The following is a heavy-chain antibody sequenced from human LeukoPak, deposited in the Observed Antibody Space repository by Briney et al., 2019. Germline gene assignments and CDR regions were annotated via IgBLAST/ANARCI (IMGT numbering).Heavy chain of an antibody. D-gene: IGHD4-23*01. Sequence: PVGSLRLSCAVSGFTVSGNYMSWIRQGPGKGLEWVSLIYSDDTTLYADSVKGRFTISRDISKNTLYLQMSSLRAEDTAVYYCARRAGGYSHPYDYWGQGVLVTVSS. CDR2: IYSDDTT. J-gene: IGHJ4*02. CDR1: GFTVSGNY. CDR3: ARRAGGYSHPYDY. V-gene: IGHV3-53*01.